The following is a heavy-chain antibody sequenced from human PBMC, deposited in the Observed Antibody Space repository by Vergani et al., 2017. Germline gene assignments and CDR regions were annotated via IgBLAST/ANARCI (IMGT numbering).Heavy chain of an antibody. CDR1: GGSISSSSYY. V-gene: IGHV4-39*07. J-gene: IGHJ6*02. CDR2: IYYSGST. D-gene: IGHD2-2*01. Sequence: QLQLQESGPGLVKPSETLSLTCTVSGGSISSSSYYWGWIRQPPGKGLEWIGSIYYSGSTYYNPSLKSRVTISVDTSKNQFSLKLSSVTAADTAVYYCASQDCSSTSCHRELYYYGMDVWGQGTTVTVSS. CDR3: ASQDCSSTSCHRELYYYGMDV.